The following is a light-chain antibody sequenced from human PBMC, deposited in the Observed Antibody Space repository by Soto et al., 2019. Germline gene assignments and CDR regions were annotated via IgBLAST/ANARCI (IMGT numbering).Light chain of an antibody. CDR3: CSYAGSNTYV. J-gene: IGLJ1*01. CDR2: DVN. Sequence: QSALTQPRSVSGSPGQSVTISCTGTSSDVGGYNYVSWYQHNPDKAPKLMIYDVNKRPSGVPDRFSGSKSGNTASLTISGLQAEDEADYYCCSYAGSNTYVFGSGTKVTVL. V-gene: IGLV2-11*01. CDR1: SSDVGGYNY.